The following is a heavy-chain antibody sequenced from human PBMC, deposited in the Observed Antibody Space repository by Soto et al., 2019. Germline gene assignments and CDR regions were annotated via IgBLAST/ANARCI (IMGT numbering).Heavy chain of an antibody. Sequence: GGSLRLSCAASGFTFSSYNMNWVRQAPGKGLEWVSGISWNSGSIGYADSVKGRFTISRDNAKNSLYLQMNSLRAEDTALYYCAKGDLILEWLPYIGMDVWGKGTTVTVSS. CDR3: AKGDLILEWLPYIGMDV. CDR2: ISWNSGSI. CDR1: GFTFSSYN. D-gene: IGHD3-3*01. V-gene: IGHV3-9*01. J-gene: IGHJ6*04.